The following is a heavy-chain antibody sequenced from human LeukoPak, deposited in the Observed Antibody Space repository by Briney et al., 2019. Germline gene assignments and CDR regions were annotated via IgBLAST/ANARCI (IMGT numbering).Heavy chain of an antibody. V-gene: IGHV4-59*01. Sequence: SETLSLTCTVSCVSMNWYYLSGIRQPPGKGLEYIGYIYHSGSTNYNPSLKSRVTISVDTSKNQFSLKLSSVTAADTAVYSCARMYNRSPSYFDYWGQGTLVTVSS. CDR1: CVSMNWYY. CDR2: IYHSGST. J-gene: IGHJ4*02. D-gene: IGHD1-14*01. CDR3: ARMYNRSPSYFDY.